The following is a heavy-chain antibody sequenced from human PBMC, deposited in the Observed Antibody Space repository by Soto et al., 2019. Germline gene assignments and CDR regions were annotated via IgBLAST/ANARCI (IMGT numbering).Heavy chain of an antibody. V-gene: IGHV1-69*01. CDR3: ATNYDYGGD. D-gene: IGHD4-17*01. CDR1: GGTFGSYV. Sequence: QVQLVQSGAEVKKPGSSVKVSCKASGGTFGSYVFSWVRQAPGQGLEWMGGIIPALGGTNYAQKFQGRVTITADQSPTTAYMELSSLISEDTAVYYCATNYDYGGDWGQGTLVTVSP. J-gene: IGHJ4*02. CDR2: IIPALGGT.